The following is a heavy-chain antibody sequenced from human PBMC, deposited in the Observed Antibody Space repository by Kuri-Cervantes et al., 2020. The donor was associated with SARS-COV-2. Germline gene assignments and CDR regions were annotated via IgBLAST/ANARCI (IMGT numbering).Heavy chain of an antibody. Sequence: LSLTXVASGFTFRSYTMTWVRXAXGKGLEWVXVIYSGGSTYYADSVKGRFTVSRDNSKNTLSLQXXSLRAEDTAGXYCARDLRVXKSLDYWGQGTLVTVSS. CDR3: ARDLRVXKSLDY. V-gene: IGHV3-66*01. CDR1: GFTFRSYT. CDR2: IYSGGST. J-gene: IGHJ4*02. D-gene: IGHD2-21*01.